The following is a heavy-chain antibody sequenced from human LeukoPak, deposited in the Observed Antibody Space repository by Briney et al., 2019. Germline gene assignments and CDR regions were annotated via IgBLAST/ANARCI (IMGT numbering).Heavy chain of an antibody. CDR3: ARAPIIAAAGRGGIDY. D-gene: IGHD6-13*01. CDR2: IYHSGST. Sequence: PSETLSLTCTVSGYSISSGYYWGWLRQPPGKGLEWIGSIYHSGSTYYNPSLKSRVTISVDTSKNQFSLKLSSVTAADTAVYYCARAPIIAAAGRGGIDYGGQGTLVTVSA. J-gene: IGHJ4*02. V-gene: IGHV4-38-2*02. CDR1: GYSISSGYY.